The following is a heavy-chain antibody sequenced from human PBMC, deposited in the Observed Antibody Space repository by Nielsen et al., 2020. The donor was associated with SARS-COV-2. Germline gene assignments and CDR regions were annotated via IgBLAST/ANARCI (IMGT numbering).Heavy chain of an antibody. V-gene: IGHV3-21*01. Sequence: GGSLRLYCEASGFTFSSYSLNWVRQAPGKGLEWVSFVSGSSYFTHYADSVRGRFTVSRDNARNTLYLQMHSLKPEDTAVYFCARGGGVTHYFDFWGQGALVTVSS. D-gene: IGHD4-23*01. J-gene: IGHJ4*02. CDR1: GFTFSSYS. CDR2: VSGSSYFT. CDR3: ARGGGVTHYFDF.